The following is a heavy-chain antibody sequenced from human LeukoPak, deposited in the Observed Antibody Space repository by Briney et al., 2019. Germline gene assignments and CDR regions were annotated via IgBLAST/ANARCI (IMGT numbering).Heavy chain of an antibody. V-gene: IGHV1-46*01. CDR1: GYTFTSYY. J-gene: IGHJ4*02. Sequence: ASVKVSCKASGYTFTSYYMHWVRQAPGQGLEWMGIINPSGGSTSYAQKFQGRVTMTRDMSTSTVYMELSSLRSEDTAVYYCARVGPGSSSGLAFDYWGQGTLVTVSS. CDR2: INPSGGST. D-gene: IGHD6-6*01. CDR3: ARVGPGSSSGLAFDY.